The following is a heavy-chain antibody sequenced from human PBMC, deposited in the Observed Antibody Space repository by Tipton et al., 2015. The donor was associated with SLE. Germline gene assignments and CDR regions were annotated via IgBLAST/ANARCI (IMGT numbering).Heavy chain of an antibody. CDR2: ISTDGKNR. J-gene: IGHJ4*02. Sequence: SLRLSCAASGFTFSSYWMHWVRQAPGKGLLWVSRISTDGKNRHYADSVKGRFTISRDNAKNTLSLQMNGLRVEDTAMYYCARAGPLLWVPYFDYWGQGTLVTVSS. CDR1: GFTFSSYW. V-gene: IGHV3-74*01. D-gene: IGHD3-10*01. CDR3: ARAGPLLWVPYFDY.